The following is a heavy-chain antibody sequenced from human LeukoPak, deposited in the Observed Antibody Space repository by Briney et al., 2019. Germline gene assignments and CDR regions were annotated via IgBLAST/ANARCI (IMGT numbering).Heavy chain of an antibody. J-gene: IGHJ4*02. D-gene: IGHD4-23*01. CDR1: GFTFRTDG. V-gene: IGHV3-30*02. CDR2: IRSDGNTK. Sequence: GGSLRLSCEASGFTFRTDGMHWVRQAPGMGLEWVAVIRSDGNTKYYADSVKGRFTISRDNSKNTVYLQMSSLRAEDTAVYYCAKGNYGGDGYWGQGTLVTVSS. CDR3: AKGNYGGDGY.